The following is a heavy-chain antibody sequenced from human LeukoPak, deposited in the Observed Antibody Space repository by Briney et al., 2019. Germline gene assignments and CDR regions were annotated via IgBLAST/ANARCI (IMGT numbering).Heavy chain of an antibody. D-gene: IGHD3-10*01. CDR1: GYSISSDYY. CDR3: ARQLWFGEYHFDY. CDR2: IYHSGST. V-gene: IGHV4-38-2*02. J-gene: IGHJ4*02. Sequence: SETLSLTCTVSGYSISSDYYWGWIRQPPGRGLEWIGTIYHSGSTYYNPSLQSRVTISVDTSKSQFSLNLNSVTAADTAVYYCARQLWFGEYHFDYWGQGTLVTVSS.